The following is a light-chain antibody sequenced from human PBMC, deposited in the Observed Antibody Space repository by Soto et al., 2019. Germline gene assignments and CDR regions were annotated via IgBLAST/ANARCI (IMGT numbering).Light chain of an antibody. Sequence: ESVLKQSPGTLSLSPGERATLSCRASRSVSNNYLAWYQQKPGQAPRLLIYGASSRATGIPDRFSGSGSGTDFTLIISRLEPEDFAVYYCQQYGSSPGTFGQGTKVDIK. CDR1: RSVSNNY. J-gene: IGKJ1*01. CDR3: QQYGSSPGT. V-gene: IGKV3-20*01. CDR2: GAS.